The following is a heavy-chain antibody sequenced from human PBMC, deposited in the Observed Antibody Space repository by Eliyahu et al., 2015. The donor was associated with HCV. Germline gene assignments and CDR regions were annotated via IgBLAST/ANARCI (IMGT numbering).Heavy chain of an antibody. CDR2: ISGSGGST. V-gene: IGHV3-23*01. J-gene: IGHJ4*02. CDR1: VFTFSSYA. D-gene: IGHD3-10*01. CDR3: AKDPSSYYRQYYFDY. Sequence: EVQLLESGGGLVQPGGSLRLSCAASVFTFSSYAMSWVRQAPGKGLEWVSAISGSGGSTYYADSVKGRFTISRDNSKNTLYLQMNSLRAEDTAVYYCAKDPSSYYRQYYFDYWGQGTLVTVSS.